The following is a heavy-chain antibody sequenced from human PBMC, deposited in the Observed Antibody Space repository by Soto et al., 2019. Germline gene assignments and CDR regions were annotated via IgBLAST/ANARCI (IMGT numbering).Heavy chain of an antibody. CDR3: AKDTYSSSPYYMDV. Sequence: EVQLVESGGGLVQPGRSLRLSCAASGFTFDDYAMHWVRQVPGKGLEWVSGISWNSGNIGYADPVKGRFTISRDNAKNSLYLQMNSLRVEDTALYYCAKDTYSSSPYYMDVWGKGTTVTVSS. V-gene: IGHV3-9*01. CDR2: ISWNSGNI. CDR1: GFTFDDYA. J-gene: IGHJ6*03. D-gene: IGHD6-6*01.